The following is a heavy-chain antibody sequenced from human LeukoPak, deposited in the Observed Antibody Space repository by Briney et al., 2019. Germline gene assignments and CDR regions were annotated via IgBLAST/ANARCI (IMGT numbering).Heavy chain of an antibody. CDR2: IIPILGIA. V-gene: IGHV1-69*04. J-gene: IGHJ4*02. Sequence: GASVKVSCKASGYTFTSYAISWVRQAPGQGLEWMGRIIPILGIANYAQKFQGRVTITADKSTSTAYMELSSLRSEDTAVYYCAREDPPHVVTRYWGQGTLVTVSS. CDR1: GYTFTSYA. D-gene: IGHD2-21*02. CDR3: AREDPPHVVTRY.